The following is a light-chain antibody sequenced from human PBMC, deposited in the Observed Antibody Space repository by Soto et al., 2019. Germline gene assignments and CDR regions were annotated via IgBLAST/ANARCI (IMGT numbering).Light chain of an antibody. Sequence: EIVMTQSPATLSVSPGERATLSCRSSQSVSSNLAWYQQKPGQAPRLLIYDASTRATGIPDRFSGGGSGTEFTLTISSLQSEDFVVYYCQQYNSWPPITFGQGTQREIK. CDR3: QQYNSWPPIT. CDR1: QSVSSN. J-gene: IGKJ5*01. CDR2: DAS. V-gene: IGKV3-15*01.